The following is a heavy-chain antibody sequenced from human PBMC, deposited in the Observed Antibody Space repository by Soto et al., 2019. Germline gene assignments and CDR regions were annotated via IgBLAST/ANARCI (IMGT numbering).Heavy chain of an antibody. Sequence: SETLSLTCAVYGGSVRGYYWSWIRQPPGKGLEWIGEINDSGSTKYNPSLKSRVTISVDTSKNQFSLSLSSVTAADTAVYFCARNGYDTSTNHFDPWREGKLVTVSS. J-gene: IGHJ5*02. CDR1: GGSVRGYY. CDR3: ARNGYDTSTNHFDP. V-gene: IGHV4-34*01. CDR2: INDSGST. D-gene: IGHD3-22*01.